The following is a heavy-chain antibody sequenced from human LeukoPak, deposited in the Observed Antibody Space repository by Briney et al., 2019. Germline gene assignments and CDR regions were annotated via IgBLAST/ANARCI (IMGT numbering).Heavy chain of an antibody. J-gene: IGHJ5*02. CDR1: GFTFSSYA. D-gene: IGHD6-13*01. V-gene: IGHV3-30*04. CDR2: ISYDGSNK. Sequence: GGCLRLSCAASGFTFSSYAMHWVRQAPGKGLEWVAVISYDGSNKYYADSVKGRFTISRDNFKNTLYLQMNSLRAEDTAVYYCARGSSSWSNWFDPWGQGTLVTVSS. CDR3: ARGSSSWSNWFDP.